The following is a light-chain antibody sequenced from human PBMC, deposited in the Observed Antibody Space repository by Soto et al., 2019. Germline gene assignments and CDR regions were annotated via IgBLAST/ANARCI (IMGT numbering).Light chain of an antibody. V-gene: IGKV3-15*01. CDR2: DAY. Sequence: EIIMTQSPATLSVSPGERVTLSCRASQGVGSTLAWYRQQPGQAPRLLIYDAYIRASGVPARFSGSGSGTEFTLTISGLQSEDFALYFCQHYKTWPLAFGGGTKVEIK. CDR3: QHYKTWPLA. J-gene: IGKJ4*01. CDR1: QGVGST.